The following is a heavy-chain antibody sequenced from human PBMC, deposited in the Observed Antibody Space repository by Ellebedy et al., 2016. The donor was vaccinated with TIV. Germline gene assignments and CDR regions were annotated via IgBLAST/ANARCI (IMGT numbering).Heavy chain of an antibody. Sequence: GESLKISCAASGFTFSSYGMHWVRQAPGKGLEWVAVIWYDGSNKYYADSVKGRFTISRDNSKNTLYLQMNSLRAEDTAVYYCARGTGDLYYFDYWGQGTLVTVSS. CDR3: ARGTGDLYYFDY. CDR2: IWYDGSNK. CDR1: GFTFSSYG. D-gene: IGHD4-17*01. V-gene: IGHV3-33*01. J-gene: IGHJ4*02.